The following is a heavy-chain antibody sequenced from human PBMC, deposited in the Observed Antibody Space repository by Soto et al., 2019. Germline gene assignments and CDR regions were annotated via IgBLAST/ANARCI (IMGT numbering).Heavy chain of an antibody. V-gene: IGHV3-66*01. CDR2: IYSGGST. CDR3: ARDGKYCSGGSCYYPLDY. CDR1: GFTVSSNY. Sequence: PGGSLRLSCAASGFTVSSNYMSWVRQAPGKGLEWVSVIYSGGSTYYADSVKGRFTISRDNSKNTLYLQMNSLRAEDTAVYYCARDGKYCSGGSCYYPLDYWGQGTLVTVSS. D-gene: IGHD2-15*01. J-gene: IGHJ4*02.